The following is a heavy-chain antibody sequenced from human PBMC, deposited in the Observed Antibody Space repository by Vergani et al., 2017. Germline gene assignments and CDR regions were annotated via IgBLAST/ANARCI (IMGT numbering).Heavy chain of an antibody. D-gene: IGHD5-12*01. Sequence: EVQLLESGGDLVQPVGSLRLSCAASGFTFNHYAMNWVRQAPGKGLEWVSGISGSGGSTYYAGSVKGRLTISRDSSKNTLYLQMNSLSAGDTAVYYCAKANPRNSGYDYLYYYHAMDVWGQGTTVTVSS. CDR3: AKANPRNSGYDYLYYYHAMDV. CDR1: GFTFNHYA. J-gene: IGHJ6*02. V-gene: IGHV3-23*01. CDR2: ISGSGGST.